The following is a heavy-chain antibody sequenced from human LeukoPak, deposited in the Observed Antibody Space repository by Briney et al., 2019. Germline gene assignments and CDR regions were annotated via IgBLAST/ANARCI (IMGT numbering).Heavy chain of an antibody. CDR1: GFTFSSYE. Sequence: PGGSLRLSCAASGFTFSSYEMNWVRQAPGKGLEWVSYISSSGSTIYYADSVKGRFTISRDNAKNSLYLQMNSLRAEDTAVCYCASGTFGELLWGQGTLVTVSS. D-gene: IGHD3-10*01. CDR3: ASGTFGELL. V-gene: IGHV3-48*03. J-gene: IGHJ4*02. CDR2: ISSSGSTI.